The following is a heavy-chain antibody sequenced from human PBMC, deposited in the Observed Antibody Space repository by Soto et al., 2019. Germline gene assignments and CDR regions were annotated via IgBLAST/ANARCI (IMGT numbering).Heavy chain of an antibody. J-gene: IGHJ6*02. CDR1: GGTFSSYA. Sequence: QVQLVQSGAEVKKPGSSVKVSCKASGGTFSSYAISWVRQAPGQGLEWMGGIIPIFGTANYAQKFQGRVTITADESTRTAYMELSSLRSEDTAVFYCAGDDVDTAMPYGVDVWGQGTTVTVS. CDR2: IIPIFGTA. V-gene: IGHV1-69*12. D-gene: IGHD5-18*01. CDR3: AGDDVDTAMPYGVDV.